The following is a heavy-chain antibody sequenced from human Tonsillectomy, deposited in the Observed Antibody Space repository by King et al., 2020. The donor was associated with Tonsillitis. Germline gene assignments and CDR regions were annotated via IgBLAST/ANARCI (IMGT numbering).Heavy chain of an antibody. J-gene: IGHJ3*02. CDR3: ARDFDYDVFDI. CDR1: GFTFSSYG. CDR2: IWYDGNNK. V-gene: IGHV3-33*01. Sequence: VQLVESGGGVVQPGRSLRLSCAASGFTFSSYGMHWVRQAPGKGLEWVAVIWYDGNNKYYVDSVKGRFTISRDNSKNTLYLQMNSLRVEDTAVYYCARDFDYDVFDIWGQGTMVTVSS. D-gene: IGHD3-16*01.